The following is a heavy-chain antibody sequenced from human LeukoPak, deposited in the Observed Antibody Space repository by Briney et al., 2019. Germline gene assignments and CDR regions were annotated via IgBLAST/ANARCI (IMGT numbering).Heavy chain of an antibody. Sequence: GGSLRLSCAASGFTFSSYSMNWVRQAPGKGLEWVSYISSSSGTIYYADSVKGRFTISRDNAKNSLYLQMNSLRAEDTAVYYCAREMMSGYWGQGTLVTVSS. CDR3: AREMMSGY. V-gene: IGHV3-48*01. D-gene: IGHD3-10*01. J-gene: IGHJ4*02. CDR1: GFTFSSYS. CDR2: ISSSSGTI.